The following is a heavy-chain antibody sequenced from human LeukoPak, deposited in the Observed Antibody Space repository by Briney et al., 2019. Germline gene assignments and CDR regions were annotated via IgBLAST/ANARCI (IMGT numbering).Heavy chain of an antibody. Sequence: GGSLRLSCAASGFTFSSYAMSWVRQAPGKGLGWVSSISSSSSYIYYADSVKGRFTISRDNAKNSLYLRMNSLRAEDTAVYYCARGDSSSWFDYWGQGTLVTVSS. CDR2: ISSSSSYI. V-gene: IGHV3-21*01. CDR3: ARGDSSSWFDY. J-gene: IGHJ4*02. D-gene: IGHD6-13*01. CDR1: GFTFSSYA.